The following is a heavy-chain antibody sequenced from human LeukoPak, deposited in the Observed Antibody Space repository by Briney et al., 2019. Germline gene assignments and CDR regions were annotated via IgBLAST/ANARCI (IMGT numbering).Heavy chain of an antibody. CDR1: GFTFSSYV. V-gene: IGHV3-23*01. CDR3: AKGSTEAVN. J-gene: IGHJ4*02. Sequence: GGSLRLSCAASGFTFSSYVMTWVRQAPGKGLEWVSSISGSGGSTYYADTVKGRFTISRDNSKNTLSLQMNSLRAEDTAIYYCAKGSTEAVNRGQGTLVTVSS. D-gene: IGHD4-17*01. CDR2: ISGSGGST.